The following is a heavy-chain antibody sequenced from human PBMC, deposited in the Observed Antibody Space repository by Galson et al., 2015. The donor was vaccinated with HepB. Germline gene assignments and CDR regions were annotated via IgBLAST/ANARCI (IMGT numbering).Heavy chain of an antibody. CDR1: GFTFSSYG. CDR2: IWYDGSNK. CDR3: ATSQGGSGWTWVY. Sequence: SLRLSCAASGFTFSSYGMHWVRQAPGKGLEWVAVIWYDGSNKYYADSVKGRFTISRDNSKNTLYLQMNSLRAEDTAVYYCATSQGGSGWTWVYWGQGTLVTVSS. D-gene: IGHD6-19*01. J-gene: IGHJ4*02. V-gene: IGHV3-33*01.